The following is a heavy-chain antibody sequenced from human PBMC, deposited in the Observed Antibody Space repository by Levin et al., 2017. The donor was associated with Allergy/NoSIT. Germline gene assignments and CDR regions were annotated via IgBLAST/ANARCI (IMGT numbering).Heavy chain of an antibody. Sequence: GESLKISCAASGFSFSSYAMNWVRQAPGKGLEWVSGISGRGGSTYYADSVKGRFSISRDNSKNTLYLQMDSLRAEDTAVYYCAKDGYSGYDFRYFHHWGQGTLVTVSS. CDR2: ISGRGGST. J-gene: IGHJ1*01. CDR1: GFSFSSYA. D-gene: IGHD5-12*01. V-gene: IGHV3-23*01. CDR3: AKDGYSGYDFRYFHH.